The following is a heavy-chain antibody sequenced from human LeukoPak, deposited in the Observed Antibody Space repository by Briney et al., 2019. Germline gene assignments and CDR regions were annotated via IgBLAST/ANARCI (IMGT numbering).Heavy chain of an antibody. CDR3: AKDPYGDYDPWVWFDP. J-gene: IGHJ5*02. Sequence: GGSLRLSCAASGFTFNSYAMHWVRQTPGKGLEWVAVISYDGSNKYYADSVKGRFTISRDNSKNTLYLQMNSLRAEDTAVYYCAKDPYGDYDPWVWFDPWGQGTLVTVSS. V-gene: IGHV3-30-3*01. CDR1: GFTFNSYA. D-gene: IGHD4-17*01. CDR2: ISYDGSNK.